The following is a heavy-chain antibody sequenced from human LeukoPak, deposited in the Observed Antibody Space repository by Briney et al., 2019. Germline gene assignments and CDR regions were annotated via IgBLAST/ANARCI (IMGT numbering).Heavy chain of an antibody. D-gene: IGHD3-3*01. CDR2: ISSSSSYI. J-gene: IGHJ6*02. CDR3: ARDDYDFWSGYSDYYGMDV. Sequence: GGSLRLSCAASGFTFSSYSMNWVRQAPGKGLGWVSSISSSSSYIYYADSVKGRFTISRDNAKNSLYLQMNSLRAEDTAVYYCARDDYDFWSGYSDYYGMDVWGQGTTVTVSS. CDR1: GFTFSSYS. V-gene: IGHV3-21*01.